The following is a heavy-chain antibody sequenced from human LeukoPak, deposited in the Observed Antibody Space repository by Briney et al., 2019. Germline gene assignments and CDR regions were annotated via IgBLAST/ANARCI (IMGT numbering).Heavy chain of an antibody. D-gene: IGHD2-2*01. CDR1: GFTFNNYG. CDR2: IWYDGTNK. J-gene: IGHJ4*02. Sequence: PGKSLILSCAASGFTFNNYGMHWVRQAPGKGLEWVAVIWYDGTNKDYADSVKGRFAISRDNSKNTLYLQMNGLRAEDTAVYYCARLGPYCSSTSCYYIDFWGQGTLVTVSS. CDR3: ARLGPYCSSTSCYYIDF. V-gene: IGHV3-33*01.